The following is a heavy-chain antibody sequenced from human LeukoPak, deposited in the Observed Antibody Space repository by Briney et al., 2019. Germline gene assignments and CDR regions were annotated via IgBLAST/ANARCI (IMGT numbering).Heavy chain of an antibody. J-gene: IGHJ4*02. D-gene: IGHD4-11*01. CDR2: IYYSGST. V-gene: IGHV4-39*02. CDR1: GGSISSSSYY. CDR3: AREGGVYNNYSSLID. Sequence: PSETLSLTCTVSGGSISSSSYYWGWIRQPPGKGLEWIGSIYYSGSTYYNPSLKSRVTISVDTSKNQFSLKLSSVTAADTAVYYCAREGGVYNNYSSLIDWGQGTLVTVSS.